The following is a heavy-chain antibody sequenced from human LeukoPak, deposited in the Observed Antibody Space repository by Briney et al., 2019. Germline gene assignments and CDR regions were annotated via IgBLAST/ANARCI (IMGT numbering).Heavy chain of an antibody. Sequence: SETLSLTCTVPGGSINNGGYYWSWIRQHPGKGLEWIGYIYYSGSTYYDPSLKSRVTISVDTSKNQFSLKLSSVTAADTAVYYCARGLVVPAARFDPWGQGTLVTVSS. V-gene: IGHV4-31*03. CDR1: GGSINNGGYY. CDR3: ARGLVVPAARFDP. J-gene: IGHJ5*02. D-gene: IGHD2-2*01. CDR2: IYYSGST.